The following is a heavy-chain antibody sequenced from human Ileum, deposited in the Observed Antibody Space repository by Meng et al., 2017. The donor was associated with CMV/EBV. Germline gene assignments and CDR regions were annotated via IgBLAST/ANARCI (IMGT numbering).Heavy chain of an antibody. CDR1: DSVSISTES. Sequence: QVQLQQSGPGLVTPSLTLSLTCAGDSVSISTESWNWIRQSPSRGLEWLGRTWYGSKWYYEYAVSVKSRITIIPDTSQNQISLQLNSVTPDDTAVYYCTYGWPLKYWGQGSLVTVSS. D-gene: IGHD3-10*01. CDR2: TWYGSKWYY. J-gene: IGHJ4*02. CDR3: TYGWPLKY. V-gene: IGHV6-1*01.